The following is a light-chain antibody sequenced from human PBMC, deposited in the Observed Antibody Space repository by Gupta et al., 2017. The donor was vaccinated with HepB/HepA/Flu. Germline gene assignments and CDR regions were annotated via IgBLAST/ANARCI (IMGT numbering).Light chain of an antibody. V-gene: IGLV7-46*01. J-gene: IGLJ3*02. CDR2: DTS. CDR1: TGAVTSGHY. Sequence: ALVKHEPSPTVSPGPTDTRTWCSSTGAVTSGHYSYWFQQKPGQAPRTLVYDTSNKQSWNPARFSGSLLGGKAALTLSGAQPEDEAEYYCLLSYSGPLWVFGGGTKLTVL. CDR3: LLSYSGPLWV.